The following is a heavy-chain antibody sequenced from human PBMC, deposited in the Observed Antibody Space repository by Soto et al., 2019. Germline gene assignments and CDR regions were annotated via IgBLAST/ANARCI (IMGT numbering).Heavy chain of an antibody. V-gene: IGHV3-7*03. D-gene: IGHD1-1*01. CDR1: GFTFSTYW. J-gene: IGHJ4*02. CDR2: IKEDGSEK. Sequence: GGSLRLSCAASGFTFSTYWMNWVRQVPGKGLEWVANIKEDGSEKRYVDSVKGRFTISRDNAQNSLYLQMSSLSVEDTAVYYCARDQSNNWSGPFDYWGQGTLVTVT. CDR3: ARDQSNNWSGPFDY.